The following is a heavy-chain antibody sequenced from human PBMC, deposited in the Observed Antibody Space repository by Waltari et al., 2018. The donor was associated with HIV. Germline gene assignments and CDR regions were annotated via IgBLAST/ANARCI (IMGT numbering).Heavy chain of an antibody. Sequence: VQLVESGGGSIKTGGSLRLSCTASGFSVSNHWMDWVRQGPGKGLVWVASLYSDGSSRNYADAVKGRFVISRDNARNTVYLQLNSLRVEDTAMYFCARASHYIEFSTFDGDYYFDVWGRGTRVAVSS. CDR2: LYSDGSSR. CDR1: GFSVSNHW. J-gene: IGHJ4*02. V-gene: IGHV3-74*01. D-gene: IGHD2-15*01. CDR3: ARASHYIEFSTFDGDYYFDV.